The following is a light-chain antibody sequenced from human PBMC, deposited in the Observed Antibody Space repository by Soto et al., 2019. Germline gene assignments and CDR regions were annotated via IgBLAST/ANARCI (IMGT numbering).Light chain of an antibody. V-gene: IGKV2-30*01. J-gene: IGKJ3*01. Sequence: DVVMTQSPLFLSVTLGQSASISCRSSQSLVFSDRNTYLNWFQQRPGQSPKRLIYKVSNRDSGVPDRLSGSGAGTDFTLKISRVEDEDVGFYYCLQGTHWPFTFGRGTKVDIK. CDR3: LQGTHWPFT. CDR2: KVS. CDR1: QSLVFSDRNTY.